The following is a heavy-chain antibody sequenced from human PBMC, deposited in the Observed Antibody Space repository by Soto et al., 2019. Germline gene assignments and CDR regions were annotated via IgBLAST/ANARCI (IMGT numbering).Heavy chain of an antibody. CDR1: GFTFSSYA. Sequence: LRLSCSASGFTFSSYAMTWVRQAPGKGLEWVSIINGGGASAYYADSVKGRFTISRNNSKNTLYLQMNSLRVEDTAIYYCAKEREAGWYYFDFWGQGILVTVSS. V-gene: IGHV3-23*01. CDR3: AKEREAGWYYFDF. J-gene: IGHJ4*02. CDR2: INGGGASA. D-gene: IGHD6-19*01.